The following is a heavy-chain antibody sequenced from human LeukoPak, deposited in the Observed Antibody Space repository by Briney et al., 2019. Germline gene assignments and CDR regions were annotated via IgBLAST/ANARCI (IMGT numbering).Heavy chain of an antibody. J-gene: IGHJ4*02. CDR2: ISAYNGNT. D-gene: IGHD1-26*01. V-gene: IGHV1-18*01. Sequence: ASVKVSCEASGYTFTSYGISWVRQAPGQGLEWMGWISAYNGNTNYAQKLQGRVTMTTDTSTSTAYVELRSLRSDDTAVYYCARSKGATTSLDFDYWGQGTLVTVSS. CDR1: GYTFTSYG. CDR3: ARSKGATTSLDFDY.